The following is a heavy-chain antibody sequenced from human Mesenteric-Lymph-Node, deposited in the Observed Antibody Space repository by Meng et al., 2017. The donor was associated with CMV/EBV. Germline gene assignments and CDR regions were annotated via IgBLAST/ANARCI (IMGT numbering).Heavy chain of an antibody. V-gene: IGHV3-23*01. J-gene: IGHJ4*02. CDR3: ARVPRGQTGAYDY. D-gene: IGHD3-10*01. Sequence: GGSLRLSCAASGFTFSSYAVSWVRQAPGKGLEWVSAISGSGGSTNYADSVKGRFTISRDNAKNSLYLQMNSLRAEDTAVHYCARVPRGQTGAYDYWGQGTLVTVSS. CDR2: ISGSGGST. CDR1: GFTFSSYA.